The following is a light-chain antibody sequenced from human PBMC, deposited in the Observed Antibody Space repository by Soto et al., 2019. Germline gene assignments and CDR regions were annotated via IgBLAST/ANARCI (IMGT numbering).Light chain of an antibody. CDR3: AAWDDSLSGVV. CDR2: GNS. Sequence: QSVLTQPPSASGTPVQRVTLACSGSRSNIGFNAVNWYQQLPGTAPKLLMHGNSQRPSGVPDRFSGSKSGTSASLAISGLRTEDEADYYFAAWDDSLSGVVFGGGTKVTVL. V-gene: IGLV1-47*02. CDR1: RSNIGFNA. J-gene: IGLJ3*02.